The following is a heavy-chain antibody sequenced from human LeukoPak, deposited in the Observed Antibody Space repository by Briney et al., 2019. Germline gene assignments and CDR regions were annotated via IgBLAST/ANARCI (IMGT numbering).Heavy chain of an antibody. J-gene: IGHJ6*03. CDR2: MNPNSGNT. D-gene: IGHD3-22*01. CDR1: GYTFTSYD. CDR3: ARVTARYYYDSSGYRNYYYYYMDV. V-gene: IGHV1-8*01. Sequence: ASVKVSCKASGYTFTSYDINWVRQATGQGLEWMGWMNPNSGNTGYAQKFQGRVTMTRNTSISTAYMELSSLRSEDTAVYYCARVTARYYYDSSGYRNYYYYYMDVWGKGTTVTISS.